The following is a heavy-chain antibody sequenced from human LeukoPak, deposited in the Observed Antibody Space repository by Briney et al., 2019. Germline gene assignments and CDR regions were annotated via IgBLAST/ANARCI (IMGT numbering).Heavy chain of an antibody. CDR1: GFTFSSYS. J-gene: IGHJ6*02. CDR3: ARDVWPGEGHGMDV. D-gene: IGHD2-8*01. V-gene: IGHV3-53*01. Sequence: GGSLRLSCAASGFTFSSYSMNWVRQAPGKGLEWVSVIYSGGSTYYADSVKGRFTISRDNSKNTLYLQMNSLRAEDAAVYYCARDVWPGEGHGMDVWGQGTTVTVSS. CDR2: IYSGGST.